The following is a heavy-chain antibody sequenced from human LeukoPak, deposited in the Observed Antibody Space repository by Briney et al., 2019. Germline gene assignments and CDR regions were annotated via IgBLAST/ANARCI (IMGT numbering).Heavy chain of an antibody. V-gene: IGHV3-74*01. J-gene: IGHJ4*02. CDR2: INGDGSST. D-gene: IGHD3-10*01. CDR1: GFTLSSYW. CDR3: AKDSSTYYYGSGSYGGSVDY. Sequence: PGGSLRLSCAASGFTLSSYWMHWVRQAPGKGLVWVSCINGDGSSTEYADSVKGRFTISRDNSKNTLYLQMNSLRAEDTAVYYCAKDSSTYYYGSGSYGGSVDYWGQGTLVTVPS.